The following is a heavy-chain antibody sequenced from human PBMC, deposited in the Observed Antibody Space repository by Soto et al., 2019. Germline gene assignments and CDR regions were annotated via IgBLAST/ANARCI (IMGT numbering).Heavy chain of an antibody. CDR2: INHSGST. J-gene: IGHJ4*02. Sequence: SETLSLTCAVYGGSFSGYYWSWIRQPPGKGLEWIGEINHSGSTNYNPSLKSRVTISVDTSKNQFSLKLSSVTAADTAVYYCARHSGSYFRDYWGQGTLVTVSS. D-gene: IGHD1-26*01. CDR3: ARHSGSYFRDY. CDR1: GGSFSGYY. V-gene: IGHV4-34*01.